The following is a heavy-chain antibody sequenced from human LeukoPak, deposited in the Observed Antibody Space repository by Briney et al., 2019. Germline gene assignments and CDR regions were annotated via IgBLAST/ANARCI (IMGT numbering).Heavy chain of an antibody. D-gene: IGHD4-17*01. CDR2: ISGSGGST. J-gene: IGHJ4*02. Sequence: GGSLRLSCAASGFTFSSYAMSWVRQAPGKGLEWVSAISGSGGSTYYADSVKGRFTISRDNSRNTLYLQMNSLRAEDTAVYYCAKDDDYGDYSDYWGQGTLVTVSS. V-gene: IGHV3-23*01. CDR3: AKDDDYGDYSDY. CDR1: GFTFSSYA.